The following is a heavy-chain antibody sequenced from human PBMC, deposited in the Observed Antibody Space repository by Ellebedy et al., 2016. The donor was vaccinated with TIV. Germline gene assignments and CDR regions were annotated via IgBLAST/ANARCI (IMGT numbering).Heavy chain of an antibody. CDR1: GDSVSTDIG. Sequence: SQTLSLTCVISGDSVSTDIGWIWIGQSPSRGLDWLGRSYYRSKWNTNYAVSLKSRITINPDTSKNQFSLQLNSVIPDDTAVYYCARGWFGSGMGVWGQGTTVTVSS. CDR3: ARGWFGSGMGV. D-gene: IGHD3-16*01. V-gene: IGHV6-1*01. CDR2: SYYRSKWNT. J-gene: IGHJ6*02.